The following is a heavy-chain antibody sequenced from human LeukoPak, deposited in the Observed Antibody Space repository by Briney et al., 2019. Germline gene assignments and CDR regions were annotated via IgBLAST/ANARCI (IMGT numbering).Heavy chain of an antibody. D-gene: IGHD3-22*01. V-gene: IGHV1-2*02. CDR1: GYTFTGYY. J-gene: IGHJ4*02. CDR3: ARVGYYYDSSGDFDY. CDR2: INPNSGGT. Sequence: ASVKVSCKASGYTFTGYYMHWVRQAPGQGLEWMGWINPNSGGTNYAQKFQGRVTMTRDTSISTAYMELSRLRSDDTAVYYCARVGYYYDSSGDFDYWGQGTLVTVSS.